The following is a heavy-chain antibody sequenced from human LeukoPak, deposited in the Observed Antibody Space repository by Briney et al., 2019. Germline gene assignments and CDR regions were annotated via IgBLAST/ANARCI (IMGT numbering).Heavy chain of an antibody. J-gene: IGHJ6*02. CDR1: GGSISSSSYY. CDR3: ARVESSSWPRYYYYGMDV. D-gene: IGHD6-13*01. Sequence: SETLSLTCTVSGGSISSSSYYWGWIRQPPGKGLEWIGSIYYSGSTYYNPSLKSRVTISVDTSKNQFSLKLSSVTAADTAVYYCARVESSSWPRYYYYGMDVWGQGTTVTVSS. CDR2: IYYSGST. V-gene: IGHV4-39*07.